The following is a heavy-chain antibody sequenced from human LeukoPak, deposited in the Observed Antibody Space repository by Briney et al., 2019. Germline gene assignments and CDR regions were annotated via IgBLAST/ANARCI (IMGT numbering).Heavy chain of an antibody. CDR2: IYYSGST. D-gene: IGHD2-2*01. Sequence: PSETLSLTCTVSGGSISSSSYYWGWIRQPPGKGLEWIGSIYYSGSTYYNPSLKSRVTISVDTSKSQFSLKLSSVTAADTAVYYCARHLADIVVVPGFDPWGQGTLVTVSS. V-gene: IGHV4-39*01. CDR3: ARHLADIVVVPGFDP. J-gene: IGHJ5*02. CDR1: GGSISSSSYY.